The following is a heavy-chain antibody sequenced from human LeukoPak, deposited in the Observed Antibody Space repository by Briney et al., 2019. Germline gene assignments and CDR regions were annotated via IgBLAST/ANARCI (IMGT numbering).Heavy chain of an antibody. Sequence: GESLKISCKGSGYSFTSYWIGWVRQMPGKGLGWMGNIYPGDSDTRYSPSFQGQVTISADKSISTAYLQWSSLKASDTAMYYCARLTGIVVVPAAMFGPPDYWGQGTLVTVSS. CDR1: GYSFTSYW. CDR2: IYPGDSDT. J-gene: IGHJ4*02. D-gene: IGHD2-2*01. V-gene: IGHV5-51*01. CDR3: ARLTGIVVVPAAMFGPPDY.